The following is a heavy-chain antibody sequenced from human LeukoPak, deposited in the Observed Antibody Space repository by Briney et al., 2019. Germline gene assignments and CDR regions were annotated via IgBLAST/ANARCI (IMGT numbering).Heavy chain of an antibody. CDR2: ISSGSSTI. V-gene: IGHV3-48*02. CDR1: GFTFSSYN. D-gene: IGHD3-22*01. CDR3: VRTRPYGSSGYGAFDI. J-gene: IGHJ3*02. Sequence: GGSLRLSCAASGFTFSSYNMNWVRQAPGKGLEWVSYISSGSSTIHYADSVKGRFTISRDNAKNSLYLQMNSLRDEDTAAYYCVRTRPYGSSGYGAFDIWGQGTMVTVSS.